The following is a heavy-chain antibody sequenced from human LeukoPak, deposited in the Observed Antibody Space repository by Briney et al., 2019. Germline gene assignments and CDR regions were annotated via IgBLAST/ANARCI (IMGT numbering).Heavy chain of an antibody. CDR1: GYSFNTYW. V-gene: IGHV5-51*01. J-gene: IGHJ4*02. CDR3: VRRNYYGPGNHYSHFDY. CDR2: IYPRDSDT. D-gene: IGHD3-10*01. Sequence: GESLKISCQGFGYSFNTYWIGWVRQVPGKGLEWMGNIYPRDSDTRYSPAFQGHVTISVDKSISTASLQWSSLKASDSATYYCVRRNYYGPGNHYSHFDYWGQGTQVTVSS.